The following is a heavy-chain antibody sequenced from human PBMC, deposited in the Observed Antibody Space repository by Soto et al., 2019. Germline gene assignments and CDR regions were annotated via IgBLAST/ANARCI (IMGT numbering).Heavy chain of an antibody. V-gene: IGHV3-23*01. CDR2: ISGSGGST. J-gene: IGHJ6*02. Sequence: VGSLRLSCAASGFTFSSYAMGWVRQAPGKGLEWASAISGSGGSTYYADSVKGRFTISRDNSKNTLYLQMNSLRAEDAAVYYCAKEDLSSTRLQYYYYYGMDVWGQGTTVTVSS. CDR3: AKEDLSSTRLQYYYYYGMDV. CDR1: GFTFSSYA. D-gene: IGHD2-2*01.